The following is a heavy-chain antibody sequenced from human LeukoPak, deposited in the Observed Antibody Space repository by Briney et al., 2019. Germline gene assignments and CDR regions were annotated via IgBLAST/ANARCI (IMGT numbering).Heavy chain of an antibody. Sequence: GGSLRLSCAPSGFTFSSYEMHCLRQAPGKGVVWVSYISTSGGTRPYADSVKGRYTIYRDNGKHSLYLEMNSLRAGDTAVYYCAREIVSAVAGNFDFWGEGTVVTVT. CDR1: GFTFSSYE. CDR2: ISTSGGTR. V-gene: IGHV3-48*03. J-gene: IGHJ4*02. D-gene: IGHD6-19*01. CDR3: AREIVSAVAGNFDF.